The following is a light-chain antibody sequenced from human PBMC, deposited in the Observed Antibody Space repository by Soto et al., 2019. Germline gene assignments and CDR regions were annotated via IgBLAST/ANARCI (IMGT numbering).Light chain of an antibody. J-gene: IGLJ3*02. CDR2: RDN. Sequence: QSVLTQPPSASGTPGQRVAISCSGGSSDIGSNPVTWYLHLPGAAPKLLIYRDNHRPSGVPDRFSAFNSGTSASLAISGLQSEDEADYCCSSWDDNIYGRVFGGGTKLTVL. CDR1: SSDIGSNP. V-gene: IGLV1-44*01. CDR3: SSWDDNIYGRV.